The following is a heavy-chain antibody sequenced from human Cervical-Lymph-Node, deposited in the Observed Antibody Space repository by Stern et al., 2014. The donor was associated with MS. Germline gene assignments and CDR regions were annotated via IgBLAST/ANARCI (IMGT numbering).Heavy chain of an antibody. Sequence: EVQLVESGGGLVQPDGSLRLSCAASGFTFSDYSINWVRQAPGKGLECISAITRSGTMHYADSVKGRFTISRDNAKSSLYLDMKALRGEDTAVYYCATLDAWGQGTLVVVSS. CDR1: GFTFSDYS. CDR3: ATLDA. CDR2: ITRSGTM. J-gene: IGHJ5*02. V-gene: IGHV3-69-1*01.